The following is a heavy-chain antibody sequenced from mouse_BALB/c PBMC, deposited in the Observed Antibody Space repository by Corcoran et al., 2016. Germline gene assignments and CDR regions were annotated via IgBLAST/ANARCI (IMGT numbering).Heavy chain of an antibody. CDR1: GYTFSSYW. CDR2: ILPGSGRT. J-gene: IGHJ3*01. V-gene: IGHV1-9*01. Sequence: QVPLQQSGAELMKPGASVKIACTATGYTFSSYWIHWVKQRPGHGLEWIGEILPGSGRTNNNEKFKGKATFTADTSSNTAYMQFSRLTSEDSAVYYCVRRGGAYWGQGTLVTVSA. CDR3: VRRGGAY.